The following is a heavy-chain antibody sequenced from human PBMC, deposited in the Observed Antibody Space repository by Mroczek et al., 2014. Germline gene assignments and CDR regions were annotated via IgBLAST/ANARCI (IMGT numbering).Heavy chain of an antibody. D-gene: IGHD3-22*01. CDR2: ISYDGSNK. V-gene: IGHV3-30*18. J-gene: IGHJ3*02. Sequence: VQLLETGGGVVQPGRSLRLSCAASGFTFSSYGMHWVRQAPGKGLEWVAVISYDGSNKYYADSVKGRFTISRDNSKNTLYLQMNSLRAEDTAVYYCAKDSKSPNYYDSSGYYPDAFDIWGQGTMVTVSS. CDR1: GFTFSSYG. CDR3: AKDSKSPNYYDSSGYYPDAFDI.